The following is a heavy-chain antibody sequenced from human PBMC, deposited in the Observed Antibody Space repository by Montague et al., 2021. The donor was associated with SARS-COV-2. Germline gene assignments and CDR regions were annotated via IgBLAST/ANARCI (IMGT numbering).Heavy chain of an antibody. CDR3: ARDCNVNGRSGWHYYYGMDV. V-gene: IGHV3-30-3*01. CDR2: ITYDGSTK. J-gene: IGHJ6*02. Sequence: SLRLSCAASGFTFSRYAMHWVRQAPGKGLEWVAVITYDGSTKNYADSVKGRFTISRDNSKNTLYLQMNSLRGEDTAVYYCARDCNVNGRSGWHYYYGMDVWGQGTTVTVSS. CDR1: GFTFSRYA. D-gene: IGHD6-19*01.